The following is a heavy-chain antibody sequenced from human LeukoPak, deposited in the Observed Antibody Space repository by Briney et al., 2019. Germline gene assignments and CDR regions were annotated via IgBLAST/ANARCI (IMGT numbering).Heavy chain of an antibody. J-gene: IGHJ4*02. V-gene: IGHV3-23*01. D-gene: IGHD5-12*01. Sequence: PGGSLRLSCAASEFIFSNYEMNWVRQPPGKGLEWVSAISAGGGSTYYADSVKGRFTISRDNSKNTLYLQMNSLRAEDTAVYYCAKEDYRRGYSGYDYYYWGQGTLVTVSS. CDR1: EFIFSNYE. CDR2: ISAGGGST. CDR3: AKEDYRRGYSGYDYYY.